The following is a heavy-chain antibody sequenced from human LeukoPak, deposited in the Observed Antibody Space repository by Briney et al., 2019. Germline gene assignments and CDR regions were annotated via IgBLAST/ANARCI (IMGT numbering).Heavy chain of an antibody. J-gene: IGHJ4*02. V-gene: IGHV3-48*01. CDR3: ARDYYGDYSFDY. D-gene: IGHD4-17*01. CDR2: ISGSSSTI. CDR1: GLTFSTYS. Sequence: GGSLRLSCAASGLTFSTYSMNWVRQAPGKGLEWVSYISGSSSTIYYADSVKGRFTISRDNAKNSLYLQMNSLRAEDTAVYYCARDYYGDYSFDYWGQGTLVTVSS.